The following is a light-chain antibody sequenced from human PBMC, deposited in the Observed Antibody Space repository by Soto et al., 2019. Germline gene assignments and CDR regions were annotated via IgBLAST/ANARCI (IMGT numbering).Light chain of an antibody. CDR3: KHYGSSPLVT. V-gene: IGKV3-20*01. CDR2: GAS. Sequence: EIVLTQSPGTLSLSPGERATLSCRASQSVSSSYLAWYQQKPGQAPRLLIYGASSMATGNPDRFSGSGSGTDFTLTISRLEPEDFAVYYCKHYGSSPLVTFGQGTRLEIK. CDR1: QSVSSSY. J-gene: IGKJ5*01.